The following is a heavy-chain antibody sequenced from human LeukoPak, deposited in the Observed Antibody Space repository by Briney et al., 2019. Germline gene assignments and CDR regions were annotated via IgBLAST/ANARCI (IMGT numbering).Heavy chain of an antibody. Sequence: GGSLRLSCAASGASGFTFSSYAVTWVRQAPGKGLEWVSSVSGSGHSTYYTDSVMGRFTISRDNSKNTLYLQMNSLRPEDTAVYYCAKYYYDFWSGYPYYFDYWGQGTLVTVSS. V-gene: IGHV3-23*01. D-gene: IGHD3-3*01. CDR3: AKYYYDFWSGYPYYFDY. CDR2: VSGSGHST. J-gene: IGHJ4*02. CDR1: GFTFSSYA.